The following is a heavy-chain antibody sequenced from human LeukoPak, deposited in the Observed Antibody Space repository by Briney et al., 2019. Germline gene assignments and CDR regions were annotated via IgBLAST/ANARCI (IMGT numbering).Heavy chain of an antibody. CDR2: ISSSGSTI. D-gene: IGHD2-15*01. Sequence: GGSLRLSCAASGFTFSSYEMNWVRQAPGKGLEWVSYISSSGSTIYYADSVKGRFTISRDNAKNSLYLQMNSLKTEDTAVYYCTTDTQCGGSCYWNWFDPWGQGTLVTVSS. CDR3: TTDTQCGGSCYWNWFDP. V-gene: IGHV3-48*03. CDR1: GFTFSSYE. J-gene: IGHJ5*02.